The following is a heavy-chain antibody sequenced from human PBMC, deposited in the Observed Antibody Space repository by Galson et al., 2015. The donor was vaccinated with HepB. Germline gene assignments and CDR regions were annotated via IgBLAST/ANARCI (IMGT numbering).Heavy chain of an antibody. Sequence: SVKVSCKASGYTFTNYYMHWVRQAPGQGLEWMGIINPGGGSTNYAQKFQGRVTMTRDTSTSTVYMELSSLRSEDTAVYYCARAYYYDTSGYYNRYFDYWGQGTLVTVSS. CDR2: INPGGGST. J-gene: IGHJ4*02. CDR1: GYTFTNYY. CDR3: ARAYYYDTSGYYNRYFDY. V-gene: IGHV1-46*01. D-gene: IGHD3-22*01.